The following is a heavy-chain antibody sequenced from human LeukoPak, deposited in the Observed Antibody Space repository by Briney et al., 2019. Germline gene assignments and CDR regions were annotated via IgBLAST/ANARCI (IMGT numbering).Heavy chain of an antibody. CDR3: AKVPINRIVVVVAATLYYFDY. CDR1: GFTFSSYA. J-gene: IGHJ4*02. Sequence: GGSLRLSCAASGFTFSSYAMSWVRQAPGKGLEWVSAISGSGGGTYYADSVKGRFTISRDNSKNTLYLQMNSLRAEDTAVYYCAKVPINRIVVVVAATLYYFDYWGQGTLVTVSS. V-gene: IGHV3-23*01. CDR2: ISGSGGGT. D-gene: IGHD2-15*01.